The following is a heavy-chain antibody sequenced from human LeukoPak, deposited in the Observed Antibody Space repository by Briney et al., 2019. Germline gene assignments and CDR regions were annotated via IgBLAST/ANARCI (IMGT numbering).Heavy chain of an antibody. CDR1: GFTFSNSD. Sequence: GASLRLSCAASGFTFSNSDMHWVRQAPGKGLEWVAFIRYDGNNRHYADSVKGRFTISRDTSKTTLYLQMSSLRSEDTGVYYCAKSRGITNLLAFQHCGQGTLVTVSS. J-gene: IGHJ1*01. V-gene: IGHV3-30*02. CDR2: IRYDGNNR. CDR3: AKSRGITNLLAFQH. D-gene: IGHD1-14*01.